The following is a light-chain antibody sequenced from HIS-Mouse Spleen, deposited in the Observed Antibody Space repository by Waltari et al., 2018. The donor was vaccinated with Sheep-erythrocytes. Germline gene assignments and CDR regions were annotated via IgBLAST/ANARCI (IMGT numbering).Light chain of an antibody. V-gene: IGLV3-1*01. Sequence: SYELTQPPSVSVSPGQTASITCSGDKLGDKYACWYQQKPGHSPVLVIYQDSKRPSGIPERFSGSNSGNTATLTISGTQAMDEADYYCQEWDSSTVVFGGGTKLTVL. CDR2: QDS. CDR1: KLGDKY. CDR3: QEWDSSTVV. J-gene: IGLJ2*01.